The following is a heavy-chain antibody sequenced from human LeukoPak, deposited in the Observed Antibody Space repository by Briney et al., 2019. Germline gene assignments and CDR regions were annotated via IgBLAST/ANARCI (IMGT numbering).Heavy chain of an antibody. CDR1: GFTFSSYA. D-gene: IGHD3-22*01. V-gene: IGHV3-30-3*01. CDR2: ISHDGSNK. CDR3: ARDTYYYDSSGRGAFDI. Sequence: PGGSLRLSCAASGFTFSSYAMHWVRQAPGKGLEWVAVISHDGSNKYYADSVKGRFTISRDNSKNTLYLQMNSLRAEDTAVYYCARDTYYYDSSGRGAFDIWGQGTMVTVSS. J-gene: IGHJ3*02.